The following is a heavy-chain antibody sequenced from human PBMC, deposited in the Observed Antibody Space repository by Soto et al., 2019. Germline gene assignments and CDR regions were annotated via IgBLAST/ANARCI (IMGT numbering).Heavy chain of an antibody. J-gene: IGHJ4*02. CDR2: IYPGDSDT. D-gene: IGHD3-22*01. CDR3: ARLNRAYYDSSGYYYFYY. V-gene: IGHV5-51*01. Sequence: GESLKISCKGSGYSFTSYWIGWVRQMPGKGLGWMGIIYPGDSDTRYSPSFQGQVTISADKSISTAYLQWSSLKASDTAMYYCARLNRAYYDSSGYYYFYYWGQGTLV. CDR1: GYSFTSYW.